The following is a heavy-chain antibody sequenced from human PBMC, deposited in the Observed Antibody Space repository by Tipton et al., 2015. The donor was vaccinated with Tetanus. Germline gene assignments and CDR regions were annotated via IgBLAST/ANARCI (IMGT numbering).Heavy chain of an antibody. CDR1: GGSISSGGYY. CDR2: IYYSGST. D-gene: IGHD3-10*01. CDR3: ARDRGVLRGVDY. V-gene: IGHV4-31*03. Sequence: TLSLTCTVSGGSISSGGYYWSWIRQHPGKGLEWIGYIYYSGSTYYNPSLKSRVTISVDTSKNQFSLKLSSVTAADTAVYYCARDRGVLRGVDYWGQGTLVTVSS. J-gene: IGHJ4*02.